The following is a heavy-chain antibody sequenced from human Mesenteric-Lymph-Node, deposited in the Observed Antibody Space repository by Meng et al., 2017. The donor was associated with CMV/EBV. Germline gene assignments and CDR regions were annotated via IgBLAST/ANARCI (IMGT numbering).Heavy chain of an antibody. V-gene: IGHV4-34*01. CDR1: WGSFSCYY. Sequence: QDLLRPWCCGTCEPCDTLDFTCAVMWGSFSCYYWNWIRQAPEKGLEWIGEINHSGSTTYNPSFTSRIIISVDTSTNQISLNMSSVTAADTAVYYCARGSSYDILTGYFDYWGQGALVTVSS. J-gene: IGHJ4*02. CDR2: INHSGST. CDR3: ARGSSYDILTGYFDY. D-gene: IGHD3-9*01.